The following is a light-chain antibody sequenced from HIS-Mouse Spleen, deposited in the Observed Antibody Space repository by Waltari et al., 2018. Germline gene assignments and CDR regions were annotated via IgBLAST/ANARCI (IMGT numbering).Light chain of an antibody. CDR2: AAS. V-gene: IGKV1-9*01. Sequence: DIQLTQSTSFLSASLGDSVTITCRASQGLSSYLAWYQQKPGKAPKLLIYAASTLQSGVPSRFSGSGSGTEFTLTISSLQPEDFATYYCQQLNSYPPTFGQGTKVEIK. CDR1: QGLSSY. J-gene: IGKJ1*01. CDR3: QQLNSYPPT.